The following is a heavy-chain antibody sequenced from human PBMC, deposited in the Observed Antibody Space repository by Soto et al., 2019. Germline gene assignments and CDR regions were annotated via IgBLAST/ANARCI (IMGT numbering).Heavy chain of an antibody. D-gene: IGHD6-13*01. J-gene: IGHJ2*01. Sequence: QVQLQESGPGLVKPSETLSLTCTVSGGSISSYYWSWIRQPPGKGLEWIGYIYYSGSTNYNPSLKSRVTISVDTSKIQFSLKLSSVTAADTAVYYCARQKQQLVPGYFDLWGRGTLVTVSS. V-gene: IGHV4-59*08. CDR2: IYYSGST. CDR1: GGSISSYY. CDR3: ARQKQQLVPGYFDL.